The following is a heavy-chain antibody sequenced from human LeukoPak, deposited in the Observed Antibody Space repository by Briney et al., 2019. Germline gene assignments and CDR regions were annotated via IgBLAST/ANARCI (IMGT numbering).Heavy chain of an antibody. V-gene: IGHV4-39*07. Sequence: SETLSLTCTVSGGSISSSYYYWGWIRQPPGKGLEWVGEIYHNSGTTTYNPSLKSRVTISTDKSRSQLSLELTSVTAADTAVYFCASLRDFSGSTYYFFDLWGRGTQVTVSS. CDR2: IYHNSGTT. J-gene: IGHJ2*01. CDR3: ASLRDFSGSTYYFFDL. CDR1: GGSISSSYYY. D-gene: IGHD2-15*01.